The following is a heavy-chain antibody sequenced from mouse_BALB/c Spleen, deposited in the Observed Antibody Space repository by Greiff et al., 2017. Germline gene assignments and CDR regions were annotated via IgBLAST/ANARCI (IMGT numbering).Heavy chain of an antibody. Sequence: ESGPGLVKPSQSLSLTCTVTGYSITSDYAWNWIRQFPGNKLEWMGYISYSGSTSYNPSLKSRISITRDTSKNQFFLQLNSVTTEDTATYYCARYRYYGTYYAMDYWGQGTSVTVSS. CDR2: ISYSGST. CDR3: ARYRYYGTYYAMDY. J-gene: IGHJ4*01. D-gene: IGHD1-1*01. V-gene: IGHV3-2*02. CDR1: GYSITSDYA.